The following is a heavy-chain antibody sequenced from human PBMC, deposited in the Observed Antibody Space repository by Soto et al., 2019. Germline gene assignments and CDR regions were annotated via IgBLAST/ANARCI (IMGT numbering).Heavy chain of an antibody. J-gene: IGHJ4*02. CDR3: ARVPRYSMVRGVTRYYFDY. V-gene: IGHV4-34*01. D-gene: IGHD3-10*01. CDR2: INHSGST. CDR1: GGSFSGYY. Sequence: PSETLSLTCAVYGGSFSGYYWSWIRQPPGKGLEWIGEINHSGSTNYNPSLKSRVTISVDTSKNQFSLKLSSVTAADTAVYYCARVPRYSMVRGVTRYYFDYWGQGTLVTVS.